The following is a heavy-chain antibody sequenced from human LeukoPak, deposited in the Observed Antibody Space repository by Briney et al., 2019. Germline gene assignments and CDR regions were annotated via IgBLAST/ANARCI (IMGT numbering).Heavy chain of an antibody. CDR1: GGSISSGGYY. D-gene: IGHD3-22*01. V-gene: IGHV4-31*03. J-gene: IGHJ3*02. CDR2: IYYSGST. Sequence: SQTLSLTCTVSGGSISSGGYYWSWIRQHPGKGLEWIGYIYYSGSTYYNPSLKSRVTISVDTSKNKFSLKLSSVTAADTAVYYCARGDMYYYDSSGYQPDAFDIWGQGTMVTVSS. CDR3: ARGDMYYYDSSGYQPDAFDI.